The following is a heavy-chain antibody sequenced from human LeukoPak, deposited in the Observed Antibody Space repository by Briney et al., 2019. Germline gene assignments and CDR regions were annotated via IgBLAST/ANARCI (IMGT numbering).Heavy chain of an antibody. D-gene: IGHD3-3*01. J-gene: IGHJ4*02. CDR1: GLSFSSYA. V-gene: IGHV3-23*01. Sequence: GGALRLSCAASGLSFSSYAMSWGRQAPGKGLEWGSTISVASNTFYADSVKGRFTISRDNSRNTVYLQMTSLRADDTAVYYCADYGVSGVRNNFYWGQGTLVTVSS. CDR3: ADYGVSGVRNNFY. CDR2: ISVASNT.